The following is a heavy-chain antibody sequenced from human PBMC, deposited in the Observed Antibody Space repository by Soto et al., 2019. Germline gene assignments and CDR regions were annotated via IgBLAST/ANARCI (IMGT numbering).Heavy chain of an antibody. Sequence: ASVKVSCKASGYTFTSYAMHWVRQAPGQRLEWMGWINAGNGNTKYSQKFQGRVTITRDTSASTAYMELSSLRSEDTAVYYCARDLSGLYCGGDCYPNSFDPWG. V-gene: IGHV1-3*01. J-gene: IGHJ5*02. CDR2: INAGNGNT. D-gene: IGHD2-21*02. CDR1: GYTFTSYA. CDR3: ARDLSGLYCGGDCYPNSFDP.